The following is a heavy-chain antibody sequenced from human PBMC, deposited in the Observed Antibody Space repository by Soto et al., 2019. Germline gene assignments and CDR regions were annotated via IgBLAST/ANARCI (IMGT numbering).Heavy chain of an antibody. D-gene: IGHD1-26*01. V-gene: IGHV3-30*18. Sequence: VGSLRLSCAASGFTFSNYGMHWVRQAPGKGLEWVAVISYDGSNKYYADSVKGRFTISRDNSKNTLYLQMNSLRAEDTAVYYCAKDLGSGSYLFDAFDIWGQGTMVTVSS. CDR1: GFTFSNYG. J-gene: IGHJ3*02. CDR2: ISYDGSNK. CDR3: AKDLGSGSYLFDAFDI.